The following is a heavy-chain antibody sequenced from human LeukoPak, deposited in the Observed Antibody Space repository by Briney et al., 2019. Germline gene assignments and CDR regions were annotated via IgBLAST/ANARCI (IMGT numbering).Heavy chain of an antibody. D-gene: IGHD4/OR15-4a*01. V-gene: IGHV3-23*01. CDR2: ISGSGGST. CDR1: GFTFSSYA. Sequence: PGGSLRLSCAASGFTFSSYAMSWVRQAPGKGLEWVSAISGSGGSTYYADSVKGRFTISRDNSKNTLYLQMNSLRAEDTAVYYCAKDRTGLRTMAYYYGMDVWGQGTTVTVSS. J-gene: IGHJ6*02. CDR3: AKDRTGLRTMAYYYGMDV.